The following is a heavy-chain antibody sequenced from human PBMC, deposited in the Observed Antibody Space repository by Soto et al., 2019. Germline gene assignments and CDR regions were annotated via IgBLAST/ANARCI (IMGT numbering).Heavy chain of an antibody. D-gene: IGHD2-8*01. CDR2: MNPSSGTT. J-gene: IGHJ4*01. CDR1: GYTFTTHN. V-gene: IGHV1-8*02. Sequence: VASVKVSCKASGYTFTTHNINWVRQATGQGLEWMGWMNPSSGTTGYAQKFQDRITLTRDTSKTTAYMELSSLTSDDTAVYFCVRYGVAAAYWGQGTQVTVSS. CDR3: VRYGVAAAY.